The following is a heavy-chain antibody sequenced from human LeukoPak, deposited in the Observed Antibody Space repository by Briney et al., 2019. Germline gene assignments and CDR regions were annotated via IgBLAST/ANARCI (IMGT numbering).Heavy chain of an antibody. D-gene: IGHD2-2*01. CDR2: IYTSGST. CDR3: ARARDCSSTSCSPGYYVDY. V-gene: IGHV4-4*07. Sequence: PSETLSLTCTVSGGSISSYYWSWIRQPAGKGLEWIGRIYTSGSTNYNPSLKSRVTMSIDTSRNQFSLKLSSVTAADTAVYYCARARDCSSTSCSPGYYVDYWGQGTLVTVSS. J-gene: IGHJ4*02. CDR1: GGSISSYY.